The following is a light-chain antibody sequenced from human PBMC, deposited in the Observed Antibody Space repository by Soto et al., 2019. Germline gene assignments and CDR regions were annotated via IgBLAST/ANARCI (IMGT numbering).Light chain of an antibody. CDR1: QSVLYSSNNKNY. CDR2: WAS. Sequence: DIVMTQSPDSLAVSLGERATINCKSSQSVLYSSNNKNYLAWYQQKPGQPPKLLIYWASTRESGVPDRFSGSGSGTDFTLTIGRLQAEDVAVYYCQQYYSTPPAFGQGTKVESK. J-gene: IGKJ1*01. V-gene: IGKV4-1*01. CDR3: QQYYSTPPA.